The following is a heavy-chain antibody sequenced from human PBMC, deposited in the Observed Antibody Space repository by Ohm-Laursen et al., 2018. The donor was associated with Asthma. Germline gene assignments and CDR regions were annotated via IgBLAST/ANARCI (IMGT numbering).Heavy chain of an antibody. CDR3: AKDPFGTVAGTLGFG. Sequence: GSLRLSCSASGLPFSNFWMSWVRQAPGKGLEWVANIYPDGGEKYYVDSVDGRFTISRDNAKNSLYLQMNSLRAEDTAVYYCAKDPFGTVAGTLGFGWGQGTLVTVSS. V-gene: IGHV3-7*05. CDR1: GLPFSNFW. D-gene: IGHD6-19*01. CDR2: IYPDGGEK. J-gene: IGHJ4*02.